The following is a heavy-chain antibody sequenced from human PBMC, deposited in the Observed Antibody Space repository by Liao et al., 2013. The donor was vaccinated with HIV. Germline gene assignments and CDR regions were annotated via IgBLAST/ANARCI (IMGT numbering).Heavy chain of an antibody. J-gene: IGHJ3*02. CDR3: AGSLDYYDSSGLNAFDI. Sequence: QLQLQESGPGLVKPSETLSLTCTVSGGSISSYYWSWIRQPPGKGLEWIGYIYYSGSTNYNPSLKSRVTISVDTSKNQFSLKLSSVTAADTAVYYCAGSLDYYDSSGLNAFDIWGQGTMVTVSS. CDR1: GGSISSYY. V-gene: IGHV4-59*01. CDR2: IYYSGST. D-gene: IGHD3-22*01.